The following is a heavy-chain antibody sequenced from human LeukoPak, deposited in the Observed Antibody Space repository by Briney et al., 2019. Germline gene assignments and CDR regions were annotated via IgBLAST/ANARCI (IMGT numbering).Heavy chain of an antibody. D-gene: IGHD1-20*01. CDR1: GFTFSSYA. CDR3: ANSYNWNYGDY. V-gene: IGHV3-23*01. CDR2: ISGSGGST. Sequence: TGGSLRLSCAASGFTFSSYAMSWVRQAPGKGLEWVSAISGSGGSTYYAGSVKGRFTISRDNSKNTLYLQMNSLRAEDTAVYYCANSYNWNYGDYWGQGTLVTVSS. J-gene: IGHJ4*02.